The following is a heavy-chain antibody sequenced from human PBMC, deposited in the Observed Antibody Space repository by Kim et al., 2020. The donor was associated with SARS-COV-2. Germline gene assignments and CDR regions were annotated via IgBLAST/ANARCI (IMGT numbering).Heavy chain of an antibody. CDR2: IYYSGST. V-gene: IGHV4-39*07. CDR1: GGSISSSSYY. D-gene: IGHD3-10*01. J-gene: IGHJ4*02. CDR3: AISSITMVRGVFDY. Sequence: SETLSLTCTVSGGSISSSSYYWGWIRQPPGKGLEWIGSIYYSGSTYYNPSLKSRVTISVDTSKNQFSLKLSSVTAADTAVYYCAISSITMVRGVFDYWGQGTLVTVSS.